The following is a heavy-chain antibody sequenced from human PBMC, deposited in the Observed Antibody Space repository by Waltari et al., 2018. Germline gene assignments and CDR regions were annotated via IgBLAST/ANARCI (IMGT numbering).Heavy chain of an antibody. Sequence: EVQLLESGGGLVQPGGSLRISSGAPRFPFSSYTLRWFRQAPGKGLEWVSAISCSGGSTYYADAVEGRFTTSRNNSKNTMYLQMNSLGSEDTAVYYWARGYSYGFEPWGQGTLVTVSS. J-gene: IGHJ5*02. CDR1: RFPFSSYT. CDR3: ARGYSYGFEP. D-gene: IGHD5-18*01. CDR2: ISCSGGST. V-gene: IGHV3-23*01.